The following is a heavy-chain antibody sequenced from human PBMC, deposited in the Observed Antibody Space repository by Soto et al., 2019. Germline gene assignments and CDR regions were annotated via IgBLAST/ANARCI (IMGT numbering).Heavy chain of an antibody. J-gene: IGHJ6*02. CDR2: IIPIFGTA. Sequence: SVKVSCKASGGTFSSCAISWVRQAPGQGLEWMGGIIPIFGTANYAQKFQGRVTITADESTSTAYMELSSLRSEDTAVYYCARAKKMTTEYYYYYYGMDVWGQGTTVTVSS. CDR3: ARAKKMTTEYYYYYYGMDV. D-gene: IGHD4-4*01. CDR1: GGTFSSCA. V-gene: IGHV1-69*13.